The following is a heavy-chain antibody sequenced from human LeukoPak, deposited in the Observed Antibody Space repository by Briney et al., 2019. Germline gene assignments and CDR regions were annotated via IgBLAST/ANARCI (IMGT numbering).Heavy chain of an antibody. CDR1: GYTFTSYG. CDR2: INPNSGGT. V-gene: IGHV1-2*02. Sequence: ASVKVSCKASGYTFTSYGISWVRQAPGQGLEWMGWINPNSGGTNYAQKFQGRVTMTRDTSISTAYMELSSLRSEDTAVYYCARFGGYSYGSLGFAFDYWGQGTLVTVSS. J-gene: IGHJ4*02. D-gene: IGHD5-18*01. CDR3: ARFGGYSYGSLGFAFDY.